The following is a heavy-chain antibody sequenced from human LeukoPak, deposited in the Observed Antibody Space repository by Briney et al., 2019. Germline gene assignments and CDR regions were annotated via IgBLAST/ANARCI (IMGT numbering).Heavy chain of an antibody. CDR2: IWYDGSNK. J-gene: IGHJ4*02. Sequence: GSLRLSCAASGFTFSSYGMHWVRQAPGKGLEWVAVIWYDGSNKYYADPVKGRFTISRDNSKNTLYLQMNSLRAEDTAVYYCAKDSVYYDSSPGYWGQGTLVTVSS. CDR1: GFTFSSYG. D-gene: IGHD3-22*01. CDR3: AKDSVYYDSSPGY. V-gene: IGHV3-33*06.